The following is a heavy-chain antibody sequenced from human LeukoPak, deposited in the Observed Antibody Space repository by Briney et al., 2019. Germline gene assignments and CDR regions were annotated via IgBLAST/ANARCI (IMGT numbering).Heavy chain of an antibody. D-gene: IGHD3-9*01. CDR3: ARHDYDILTGYYRGHAFDI. J-gene: IGHJ3*02. CDR2: IIPIFGTA. CDR1: GGTFSSYA. V-gene: IGHV1-69*06. Sequence: SVKVSCKASGGTFSSYAISWVRQAPGQGLEWMGGIIPIFGTANYAQKFQGRVTITADKSTSTAYMELSSLRSEDTAVYYCARHDYDILTGYYRGHAFDIWGQGTMVTVSS.